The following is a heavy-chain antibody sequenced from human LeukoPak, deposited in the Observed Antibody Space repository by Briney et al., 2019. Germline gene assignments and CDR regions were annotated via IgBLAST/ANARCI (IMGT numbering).Heavy chain of an antibody. Sequence: ASVKVSCKASGYTFTSYYMHWVRQAPGQGLEWMGIINPSGGSTSYAQKFQGRVTMTRDTSTSTVYMELSSLGSEGTAVYYCATATGCGGDCYHYFDYWGQGTLVTVSS. CDR2: INPSGGST. CDR3: ATATGCGGDCYHYFDY. V-gene: IGHV1-46*01. D-gene: IGHD2-21*02. CDR1: GYTFTSYY. J-gene: IGHJ4*02.